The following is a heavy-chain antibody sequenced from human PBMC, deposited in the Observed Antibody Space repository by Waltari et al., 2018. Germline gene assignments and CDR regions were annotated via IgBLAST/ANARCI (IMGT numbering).Heavy chain of an antibody. D-gene: IGHD1-26*01. CDR3: AKDLKGAWTIDY. V-gene: IGHV3-30*02. CDR1: GFTFSAYA. CDR2: IQPDGGNK. Sequence: VQLVQSGAEVTKPGGSLRLSCAASGFTFSAYAMYWVRQAPGKGLEWVAHIQPDGGNKFYGDSVKGRFSVSRDDSRNTLYMQMNSLRDEDTAVYYCAKDLKGAWTIDYWGQGTLVTVSS. J-gene: IGHJ4*02.